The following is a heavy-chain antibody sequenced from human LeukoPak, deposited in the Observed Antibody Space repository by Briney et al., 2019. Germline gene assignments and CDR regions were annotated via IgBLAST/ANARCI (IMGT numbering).Heavy chain of an antibody. J-gene: IGHJ6*02. CDR3: GSRDKGYYYGLDV. Sequence: PGGSLRLSCVASGFTGSSNYMSWVRQAPGKGLEWVLIISGGGNTYYADSVKDRFTISRDNSKSTLYLQMKSLRAEDTAVYYCGSRDKGYYYGLDVWGQGTTVTVSS. V-gene: IGHV3-66*01. CDR1: GFTGSSNY. D-gene: IGHD5-24*01. CDR2: ISGGGNT.